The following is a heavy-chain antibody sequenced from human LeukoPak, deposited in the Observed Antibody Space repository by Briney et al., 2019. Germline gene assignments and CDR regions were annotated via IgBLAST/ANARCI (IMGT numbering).Heavy chain of an antibody. CDR3: AREGGYSGYDPPDY. J-gene: IGHJ4*02. CDR2: IIPILGIA. CDR1: GCTFSSYA. D-gene: IGHD5-12*01. Sequence: ASVKVSCKASGCTFSSYAISWLRQAPGQGLEWMGRIIPILGIANYAQKFQGRVTITADKSTSTAYMELSSLRSEDTAVYYCAREGGYSGYDPPDYWGQGTLVTVSS. V-gene: IGHV1-69*04.